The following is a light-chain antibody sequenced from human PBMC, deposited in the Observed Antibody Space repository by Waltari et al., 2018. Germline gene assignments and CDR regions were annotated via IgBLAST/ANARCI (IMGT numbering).Light chain of an antibody. CDR3: AVWDDSLGTFV. CDR1: SSNVGFNS. J-gene: IGLJ1*01. V-gene: IGLV1-47*01. CDR2: WDN. Sequence: QSVLTQPPSASGTPGQRVTIPCSGRSSNVGFNSVYWYQQIPGTAPNLVIYWDNRRPSGVPDRFSGSKSGASASLAVSGLRSEDEADYYCAVWDDSLGTFVFGTGTQVTVL.